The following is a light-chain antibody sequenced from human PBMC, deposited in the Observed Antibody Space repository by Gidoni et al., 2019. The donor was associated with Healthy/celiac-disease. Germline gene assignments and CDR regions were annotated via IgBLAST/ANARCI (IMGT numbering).Light chain of an antibody. V-gene: IGLV3-1*01. Sequence: YELTQPPSVSESPGPPASITCPGDKLGEKYACWYQQKPGQSPVLVNYQDSKRPSGIPERFSGTNAGNTATLTISGTQAMDEADYYCQAWDSSTVVFGGGTKLTVL. CDR2: QDS. CDR1: KLGEKY. J-gene: IGLJ2*01. CDR3: QAWDSSTVV.